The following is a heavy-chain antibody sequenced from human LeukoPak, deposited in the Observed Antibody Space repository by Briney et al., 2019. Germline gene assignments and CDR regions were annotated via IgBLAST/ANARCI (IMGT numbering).Heavy chain of an antibody. CDR3: ARFDTARVVYGY. D-gene: IGHD5-18*01. J-gene: IGHJ4*02. CDR2: ISSSGSTI. V-gene: IGHV3-48*03. CDR1: GFTFSSYE. Sequence: GGSLRLSCAASGFTFSSYEMNWVRQAPGKGLEWVSYISSSGSTIYYADSVKGRFTFSRDNANNSLYLQMSSLRAEDTAEYYCARFDTARVVYGYWGQGTLVTVSS.